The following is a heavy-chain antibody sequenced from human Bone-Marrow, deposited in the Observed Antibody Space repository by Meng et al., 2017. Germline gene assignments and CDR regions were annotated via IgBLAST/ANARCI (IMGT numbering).Heavy chain of an antibody. Sequence: GESLKISCVTSGFVFSGSAIHWVRQASGKGLEWVGRIKSNSDGGTTDYAAPVKGRFTISRDDSKNTLYLQMNSLITEDTAVYFCATGAAAADHWGQGTLVTVSS. CDR1: GFVFSGSA. V-gene: IGHV3-15*01. J-gene: IGHJ4*02. D-gene: IGHD6-13*01. CDR2: IKSNSDGGTT. CDR3: ATGAAAADH.